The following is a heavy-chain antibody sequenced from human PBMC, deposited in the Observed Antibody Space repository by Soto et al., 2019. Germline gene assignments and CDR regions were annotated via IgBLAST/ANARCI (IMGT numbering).Heavy chain of an antibody. D-gene: IGHD5-12*01. J-gene: IGHJ6*02. CDR2: IWYDGSNE. CDR3: ARPRYSGYDYYYYYGMDV. Sequence: QVQLVESGGGVVQPGRSLRLSCAASGFTFSGYGMHWVRQAPGKGLEWVAVIWYDGSNEYYVDSVKGRFTISRDNSKNTLYRQMSSLRAEDTAVYYCARPRYSGYDYYYYYGMDVWGQGTTVTVSS. V-gene: IGHV3-33*01. CDR1: GFTFSGYG.